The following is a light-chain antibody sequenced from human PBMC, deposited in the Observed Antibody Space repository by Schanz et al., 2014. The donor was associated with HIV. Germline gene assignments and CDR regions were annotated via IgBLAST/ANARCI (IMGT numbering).Light chain of an antibody. J-gene: IGKJ2*01. CDR3: QQYNYWPPDT. CDR1: QSVSAGY. Sequence: EIVVTQSPGTLSLSPGERATLSCRASQSVSAGYLAWYQQKPGQAPRLLIYGASTRATGIPARFSGSGSGTEFTLTISSLQSEDFAVYYCQQYNYWPPDTFGQGTKLEIK. CDR2: GAS. V-gene: IGKV3-15*01.